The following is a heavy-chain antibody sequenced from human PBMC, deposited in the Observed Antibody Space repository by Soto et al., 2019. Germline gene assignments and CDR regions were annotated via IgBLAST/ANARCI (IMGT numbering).Heavy chain of an antibody. CDR2: INHSGST. CDR3: ARGDSSSLYYYYGVDV. V-gene: IGHV4-34*01. Sequence: PSETLSLTCAVYGGSFSGYYWSWIRQPPGKGLEWDGEINHSGSTNYNPSLKSRVTISVDTSENQFSLKLSSVTAADTAVYYCARGDSSSLYYYYGVDVWGQGTTVTVSS. CDR1: GGSFSGYY. J-gene: IGHJ6*01. D-gene: IGHD6-6*01.